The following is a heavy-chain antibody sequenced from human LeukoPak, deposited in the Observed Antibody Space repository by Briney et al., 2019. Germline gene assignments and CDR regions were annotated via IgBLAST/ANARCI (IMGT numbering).Heavy chain of an antibody. Sequence: GGSLGLSCAASGFTFSNAWMSWVRQAPGKGLEWVGRIKSKTDGGTTDYAAPVKGRFTISRDDSKNTLYLQMNSLRAEDTAVYYCARGDSSGYYYFDYWGQGTLATVSS. D-gene: IGHD3-22*01. CDR3: ARGDSSGYYYFDY. CDR2: IKSKTDGGTT. J-gene: IGHJ4*02. CDR1: GFTFSNAW. V-gene: IGHV3-15*01.